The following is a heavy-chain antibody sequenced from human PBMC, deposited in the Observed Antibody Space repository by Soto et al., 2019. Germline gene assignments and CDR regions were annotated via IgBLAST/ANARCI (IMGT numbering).Heavy chain of an antibody. D-gene: IGHD3-3*01. CDR2: IYHNGNT. V-gene: IGHV4-4*02. Sequence: QVQLQESGPGLVKPSETLSLTCTVSGDSISNKDWWTWVRQPPGKGLQWIGEIYHNGNTKYNPSLKSRVTISVDESKNQFSLKLTSVPAADTAVYFCARDRADVSLGYYFDYWGQGTLVTVSS. CDR3: ARDRADVSLGYYFDY. CDR1: GDSISNKDW. J-gene: IGHJ4*02.